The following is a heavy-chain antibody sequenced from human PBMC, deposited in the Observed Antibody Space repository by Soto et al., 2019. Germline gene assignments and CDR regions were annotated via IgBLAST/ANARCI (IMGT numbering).Heavy chain of an antibody. CDR2: IIPILGTA. Sequence: QVQLVQSGAEVKKPGSSVKVSCKASGGTFSSYAISWVRQAPGQGLEWMGGIIPILGTANYAQKFQGRVTITADASTSTAYMELSSLRSDDTAVYYCARVPPGDYDYALFDYWGQGTLVTVSS. CDR3: ARVPPGDYDYALFDY. V-gene: IGHV1-69*01. CDR1: GGTFSSYA. J-gene: IGHJ4*02. D-gene: IGHD5-12*01.